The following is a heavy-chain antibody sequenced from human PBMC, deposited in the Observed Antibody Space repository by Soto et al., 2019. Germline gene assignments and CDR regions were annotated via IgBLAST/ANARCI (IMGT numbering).Heavy chain of an antibody. CDR2: INTVNGNT. V-gene: IGHV1-3*04. CDR1: RYSFPTYA. CDR3: ASGRGSMFDP. D-gene: IGHD3-16*01. Sequence: VASVKVSCKASRYSFPTYAIHWVRQAPGQRLQWMGWINTVNGNTHYSQKFQGRVTITRDSSASTVYMELSSLKSEDTAFYGCASGRGSMFDPWGQGTLVTVSS. J-gene: IGHJ5*02.